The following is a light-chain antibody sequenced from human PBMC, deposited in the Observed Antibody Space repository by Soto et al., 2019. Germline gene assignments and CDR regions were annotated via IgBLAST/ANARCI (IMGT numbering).Light chain of an antibody. Sequence: DFLMTQSPSTLSASVGDRVTITCRASQNINNWLAWYQQKPGKAPKLLIYEASNLQSGVPSRFSGSGSGTEFILTISSLQPDDFATYYCQQYNSYSYTFGQGTKVDIK. CDR3: QQYNSYSYT. CDR1: QNINNW. CDR2: EAS. V-gene: IGKV1-5*03. J-gene: IGKJ2*01.